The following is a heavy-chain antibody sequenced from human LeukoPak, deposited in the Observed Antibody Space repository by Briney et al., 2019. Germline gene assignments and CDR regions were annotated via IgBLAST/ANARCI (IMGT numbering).Heavy chain of an antibody. CDR2: VDPEDGQT. V-gene: IGHV1-69-2*01. CDR3: ARGSWILEWLSRTNGETNWFDP. Sequence: GASVKVSCKVSGYTFTDHYMHWLQQAPGKGLEWMGLVDPEDGQTKYAAKFQGRVTMTRDTSTSTVYMELSSLRSEDTAVYYCARGSWILEWLSRTNGETNWFDPWGQGTLVTVSS. D-gene: IGHD3-3*01. J-gene: IGHJ5*02. CDR1: GYTFTDHY.